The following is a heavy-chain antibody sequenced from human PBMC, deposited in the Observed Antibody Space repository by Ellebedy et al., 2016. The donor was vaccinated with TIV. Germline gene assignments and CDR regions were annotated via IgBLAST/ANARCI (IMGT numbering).Heavy chain of an antibody. CDR1: GFTFSSYS. CDR2: ISSTYISSTSTI. V-gene: IGHV3-48*01. Sequence: GESLKISCAASGFTFSSYSMNWVRQAPGKGLEWIAYISSTYISSTSTIDYADSVKGRITISRDDAKNSLYLQMNSLRAEDTAVYYCTRRGVDGYNPYFDSWGQGTLVTVSS. D-gene: IGHD5-24*01. J-gene: IGHJ4*02. CDR3: TRRGVDGYNPYFDS.